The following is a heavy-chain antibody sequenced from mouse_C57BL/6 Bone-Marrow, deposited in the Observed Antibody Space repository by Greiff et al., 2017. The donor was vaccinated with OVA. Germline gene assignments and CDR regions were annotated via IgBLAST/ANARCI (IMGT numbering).Heavy chain of an antibody. CDR3: ARRGITTGYYFDY. Sequence: EVQLQESGGDLVKPGGSLKLSCAASGFTFSSYGMSWVRQTPDKRLEWVATISSGGSYTYYPDSVKGRFTISRYNAKNTLYLQMSSLKSEDTAMYYCARRGITTGYYFDYWGQGTTLTVSS. CDR2: ISSGGSYT. J-gene: IGHJ2*01. V-gene: IGHV5-6*01. CDR1: GFTFSSYG. D-gene: IGHD2-4*01.